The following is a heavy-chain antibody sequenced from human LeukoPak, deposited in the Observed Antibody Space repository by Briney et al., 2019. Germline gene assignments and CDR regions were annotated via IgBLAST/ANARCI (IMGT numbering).Heavy chain of an antibody. CDR1: GGTFSSYA. CDR2: ISGSGGST. Sequence: SCKASGGTFSSYAMSWVRQAPGKGLEWVSAISGSGGSTYYADSVKGRSTISRDNSKNTLSLQMNSLRTEDTAVYYCARDIPRGSTHLDYWGQGTLVTVSS. J-gene: IGHJ4*02. V-gene: IGHV3-23*01. CDR3: ARDIPRGSTHLDY. D-gene: IGHD1-26*01.